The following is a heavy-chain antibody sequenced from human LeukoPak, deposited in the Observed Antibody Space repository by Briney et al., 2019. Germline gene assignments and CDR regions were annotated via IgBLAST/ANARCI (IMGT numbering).Heavy chain of an antibody. CDR1: GFTFSSYS. J-gene: IGHJ4*02. D-gene: IGHD6-19*01. Sequence: PGGSLRLSCAASGFTFSSYSMNWVRQAPGKGLEWVANIKQDGSEKYYVDSVKGRLTISSDNAKNSLYLQMNSLRAEDTAVYYCARDRKASGWYYFDYWGQGTLVTVSS. V-gene: IGHV3-7*01. CDR3: ARDRKASGWYYFDY. CDR2: IKQDGSEK.